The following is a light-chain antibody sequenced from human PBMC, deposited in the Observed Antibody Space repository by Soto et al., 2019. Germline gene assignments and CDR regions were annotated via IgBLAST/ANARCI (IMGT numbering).Light chain of an antibody. CDR2: DAS. J-gene: IGKJ1*01. Sequence: EVVLTQSPATLSLSPGERANLSCRTSQSVSRTLAWYQQKSGQAPRLLIYDASNRATGIPTRFSGSGSGTDSTLTISSLETEDFAVYYCQQRYNWPQTFGQGTKVEIK. V-gene: IGKV3-11*01. CDR1: QSVSRT. CDR3: QQRYNWPQT.